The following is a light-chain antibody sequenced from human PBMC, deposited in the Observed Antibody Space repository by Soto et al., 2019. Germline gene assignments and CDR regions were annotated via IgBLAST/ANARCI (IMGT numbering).Light chain of an antibody. CDR1: SSDVGGYNY. CDR3: SSYAGRYHVV. V-gene: IGLV2-11*01. Sequence: QSALTQPRSVSGSPGQSVTISCTGTSSDVGGYNYVSWYQQHQGKAPKLMIYDVSKRPSGVPDRFSGSKSGNTASLTISGLQAEDESDYYCSSYAGRYHVVLGGGTKLTVL. J-gene: IGLJ2*01. CDR2: DVS.